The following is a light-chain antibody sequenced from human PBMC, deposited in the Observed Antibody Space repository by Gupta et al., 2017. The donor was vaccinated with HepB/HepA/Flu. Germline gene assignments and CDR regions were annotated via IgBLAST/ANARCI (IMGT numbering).Light chain of an antibody. CDR3: QQDNSYPWT. Sequence: DIEMTQCPSTLSASVGDIVTITCRASQSISSWLAWYQQKPGKAPKLLIYKASSLESGVPSRFSGSGSGTEFTLTISSLQPDDFTTYYCQQDNSYPWTFGPGTKVEIK. V-gene: IGKV1-5*03. CDR1: QSISSW. J-gene: IGKJ1*01. CDR2: KAS.